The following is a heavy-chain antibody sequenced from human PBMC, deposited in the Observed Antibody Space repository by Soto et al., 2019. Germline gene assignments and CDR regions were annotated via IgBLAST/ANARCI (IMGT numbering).Heavy chain of an antibody. J-gene: IGHJ4*02. CDR2: ISYSGSN. CDR3: AKKHFGSLDF. CDR1: GYSITQYY. V-gene: IGHV4-59*01. D-gene: IGHD3-10*01. Sequence: QVQLQESGPGLVKPSETLSLSCTVSGYSITQYYWNWIRQPPGGGMEWIRSISYSGSNNYTPSLKRRVTVAKDTAKNQFSLKLSSGAAADTAVYYCAKKHFGSLDFRCQGVLVTVSS.